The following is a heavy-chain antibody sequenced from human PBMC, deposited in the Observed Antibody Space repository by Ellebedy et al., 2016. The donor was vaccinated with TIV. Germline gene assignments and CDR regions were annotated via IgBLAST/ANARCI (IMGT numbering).Heavy chain of an antibody. D-gene: IGHD3-22*01. V-gene: IGHV3-7*01. CDR3: ARDMRITMIVVVISWYFDL. J-gene: IGHJ2*01. CDR2: IKQDGSEK. Sequence: GESLKISCAASGFTFSSYWMSWVRRAPGKGLEWVANIKQDGSEKYYVDSVKGRFTISRDNAKNSLYLQMNSLRAEDTAVYYCARDMRITMIVVVISWYFDLWGRGTLVTVSS. CDR1: GFTFSSYW.